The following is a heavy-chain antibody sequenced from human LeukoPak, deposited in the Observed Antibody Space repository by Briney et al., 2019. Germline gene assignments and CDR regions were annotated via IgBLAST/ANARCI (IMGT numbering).Heavy chain of an antibody. D-gene: IGHD3-3*01. V-gene: IGHV4-34*01. CDR3: ARGDFWSGFDY. Sequence: SETLSLTCAVYGGSFSGYYWSWIRQPPGKGLEWIGEINHSGSTNYNPSLKSRVTISVDTSKNQFSLKLSSVTAADTAVYYCARGDFWSGFDYWGQGTLVTVSS. CDR2: INHSGST. J-gene: IGHJ4*02. CDR1: GGSFSGYY.